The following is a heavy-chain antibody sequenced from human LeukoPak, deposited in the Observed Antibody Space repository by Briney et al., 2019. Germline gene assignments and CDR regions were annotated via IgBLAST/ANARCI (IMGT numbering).Heavy chain of an antibody. CDR2: IRYDGSNK. CDR1: GFTFSSYG. CDR3: AKGLSKGYCSSSSCSDFDY. V-gene: IGHV3-30*02. J-gene: IGHJ4*02. D-gene: IGHD2-2*01. Sequence: GGSLRLSCAASGFTFSSYGMHWVRQAPGKGLEWVAFIRYDGSNKYYADSVEGRFTISRDNSKNTLYLQMNSLRAEDTAVYYCAKGLSKGYCSSSSCSDFDYWGQGTLVTVSS.